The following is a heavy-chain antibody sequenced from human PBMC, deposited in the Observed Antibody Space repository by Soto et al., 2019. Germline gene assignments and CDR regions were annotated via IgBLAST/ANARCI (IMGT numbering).Heavy chain of an antibody. Sequence: EEQLLESGGGLVQPGGSLIVSCAASGFIFRNHAMTWVRQAPGKGLEWVSTIGGGGGTKYYADSVKGRFTISRDNSKSTVFLQMNSMRAEDTALYYCAKDGHIWNFYYHMDVWGKGTAVNVSS. CDR1: GFIFRNHA. V-gene: IGHV3-23*01. CDR3: AKDGHIWNFYYHMDV. CDR2: IGGGGGTK. J-gene: IGHJ6*03. D-gene: IGHD3-3*02.